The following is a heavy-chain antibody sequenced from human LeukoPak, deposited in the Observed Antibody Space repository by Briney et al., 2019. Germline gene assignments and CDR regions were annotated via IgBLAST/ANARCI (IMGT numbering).Heavy chain of an antibody. J-gene: IGHJ5*02. V-gene: IGHV3-23*01. D-gene: IGHD6-13*01. CDR1: GFTFSSYA. Sequence: GGSLRLSCAASGFTFSSYAKSWVRQAPGKGLEWVSAISGSGGSTYYADSVKGRFTISRDNSKNTLYLQMNSLRAEDTAVYYCAKADGSSWYDNWFDPWGQGTLVTVSS. CDR2: ISGSGGST. CDR3: AKADGSSWYDNWFDP.